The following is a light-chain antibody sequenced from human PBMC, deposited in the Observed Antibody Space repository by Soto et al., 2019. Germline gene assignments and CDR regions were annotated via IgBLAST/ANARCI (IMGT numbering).Light chain of an antibody. CDR3: QQHDNSPWM. CDR1: QSVSNTY. J-gene: IGKJ1*01. CDR2: GAS. Sequence: EVVLTQSPCRLSFSPVERSTLSCRASQSVSNTYVAWYQHIPGQTPRLLIYGASNRATGIPDRFSGSGSGTDFTLTISRLEPEDFAVYYCQQHDNSPWMFGQGTKVDIK. V-gene: IGKV3-20*01.